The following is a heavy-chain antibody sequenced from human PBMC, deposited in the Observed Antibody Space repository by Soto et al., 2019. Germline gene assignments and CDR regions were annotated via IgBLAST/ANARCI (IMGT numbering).Heavy chain of an antibody. CDR2: ISAYNGNT. J-gene: IGHJ5*02. CDR3: AREHSASSWDGDWFDP. CDR1: GYTFTSYG. V-gene: IGHV1-18*01. D-gene: IGHD6-13*01. Sequence: QVQLVQSGAEVKKPGASVKVSCKASGYTFTSYGISWVRQAPGQGLEWMGWISAYNGNTNYAQKLQGRVTMTTNTSTSTAYLELRSLRSDDTAVYYCAREHSASSWDGDWFDPWGQGTLVTVSS.